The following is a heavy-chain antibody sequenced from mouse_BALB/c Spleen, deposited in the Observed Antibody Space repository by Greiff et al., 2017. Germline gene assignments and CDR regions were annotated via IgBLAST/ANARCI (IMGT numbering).Heavy chain of an antibody. Sequence: EVQLVESGGGLVKPGGSLKLSCAASGFTFSDYYMYWVRQTPEKRLEWVATISDGGSYTYYPDSVKGRFTISRDNAKNNLYLQMSSLKSEDTAMYYCAREAERSSYVYWYFDVWGAGTTVTVSS. CDR1: GFTFSDYY. D-gene: IGHD1-1*01. V-gene: IGHV5-4*02. CDR3: AREAERSSYVYWYFDV. J-gene: IGHJ1*01. CDR2: ISDGGSYT.